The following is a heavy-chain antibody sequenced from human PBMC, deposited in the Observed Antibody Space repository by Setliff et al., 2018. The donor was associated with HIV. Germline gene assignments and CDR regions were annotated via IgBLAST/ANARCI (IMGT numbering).Heavy chain of an antibody. CDR1: GFTFSDYY. Sequence: GGSLRLSCAASGFTFSDYYMTWIRQAPGKGLEWISYISNSRTTTSYADSVKGRFTISRDNAKNSLYLQMNSLRAEDTAVYYCARAKTSGTYYGWSYWGQGTLVTRLL. CDR3: ARAKTSGTYYGWSY. J-gene: IGHJ4*02. D-gene: IGHD1-26*01. CDR2: ISNSRTTT. V-gene: IGHV3-11*01.